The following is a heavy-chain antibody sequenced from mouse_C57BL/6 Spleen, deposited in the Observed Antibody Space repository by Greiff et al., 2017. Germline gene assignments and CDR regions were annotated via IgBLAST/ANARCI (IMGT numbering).Heavy chain of an antibody. CDR2: INPGSGGT. D-gene: IGHD2-10*01. J-gene: IGHJ4*01. Sequence: VQLVESGAELVRPGTSVKVSCKASGYAFTNYLIEWVKQRPGQGLEWIGVINPGSGGTNYNEKFKGKATLTADKSSSTAYMQLSSLTSEDSAVYFCARPYYDFYAMDYWGQGTSVTVSS. V-gene: IGHV1-54*01. CDR3: ARPYYDFYAMDY. CDR1: GYAFTNYL.